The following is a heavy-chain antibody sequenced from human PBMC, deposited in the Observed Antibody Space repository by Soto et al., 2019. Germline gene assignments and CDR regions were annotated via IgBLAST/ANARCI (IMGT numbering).Heavy chain of an antibody. J-gene: IGHJ4*02. Sequence: GASVKVSCKASGYTFTSYAIHWVRQAPGQRLEWMGWINAGNGNTKYSQKFQGRVTITRDTSASTAYMELSSLRSEDTAVYYCARVYSMEQWLVDYFDYWGQGTLVTV. CDR1: GYTFTSYA. D-gene: IGHD6-19*01. V-gene: IGHV1-3*01. CDR3: ARVYSMEQWLVDYFDY. CDR2: INAGNGNT.